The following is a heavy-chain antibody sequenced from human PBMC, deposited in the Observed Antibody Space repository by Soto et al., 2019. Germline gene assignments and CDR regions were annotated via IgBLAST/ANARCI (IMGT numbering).Heavy chain of an antibody. CDR3: AKDLDYYDSSGYYVYYYGMDV. CDR1: GFTFSSYA. Sequence: PGGSLRLSCAASGFTFSSYAMSWVRQAPGKGLEWVSAISGSGGSTYYADSVKGRFTISRDNSKNTLYLQMNSLRAEDTAVYYCAKDLDYYDSSGYYVYYYGMDVWGQGTTVTVSS. J-gene: IGHJ6*02. V-gene: IGHV3-23*01. CDR2: ISGSGGST. D-gene: IGHD3-22*01.